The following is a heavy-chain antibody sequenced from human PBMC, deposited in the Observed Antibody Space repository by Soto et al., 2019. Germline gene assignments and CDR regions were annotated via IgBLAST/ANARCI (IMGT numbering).Heavy chain of an antibody. Sequence: GASVKVSCKASGGTFSSYAISWVRQASGQGLEWMGGIIPIFGTANYAQKFQGRVTITADESTSTAYMELSSLRSEDTAVYYCAADSGSYPGMFDPWGQGTLVTVSS. CDR3: AADSGSYPGMFDP. CDR2: IIPIFGTA. V-gene: IGHV1-69*13. D-gene: IGHD1-26*01. CDR1: GGTFSSYA. J-gene: IGHJ5*02.